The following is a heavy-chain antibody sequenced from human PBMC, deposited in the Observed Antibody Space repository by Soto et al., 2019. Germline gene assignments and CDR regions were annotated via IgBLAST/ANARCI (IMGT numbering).Heavy chain of an antibody. CDR1: GLTFSNAW. J-gene: IGHJ4*02. Sequence: PGGSLRLSCAASGLTFSNAWMNWVRQAPGKGLEWVGQIKSKTDGGTIFYPAPVKGRFIISRDNTTNTLYLQMNSLKTEDTAVYYSTTAHPRGPDYWGQGTLVTVSS. D-gene: IGHD5-12*01. CDR3: TTAHPRGPDY. CDR2: IKSKTDGGTI. V-gene: IGHV3-15*01.